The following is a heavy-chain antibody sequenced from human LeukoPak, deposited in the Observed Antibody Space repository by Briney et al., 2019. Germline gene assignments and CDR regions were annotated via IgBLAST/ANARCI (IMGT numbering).Heavy chain of an antibody. CDR3: ASCSSGTFPCDY. Sequence: ASVKVSCKASGYTFTSYGISWVRQAPGQGLEWMGWISDYNGNTNYAQKLQGRVTMTTDTSTSTAYMELRSLRSDDTAVYYCASCSSGTFPCDYWGQGTLVTVSS. D-gene: IGHD2-2*01. J-gene: IGHJ4*02. CDR2: ISDYNGNT. V-gene: IGHV1-18*01. CDR1: GYTFTSYG.